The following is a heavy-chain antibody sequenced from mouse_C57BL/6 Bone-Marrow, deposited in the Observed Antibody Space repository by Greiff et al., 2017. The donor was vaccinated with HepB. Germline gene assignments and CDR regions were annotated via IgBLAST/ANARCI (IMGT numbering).Heavy chain of an antibody. J-gene: IGHJ4*01. CDR3: ALLSMDY. Sequence: EVQVVESGGGLVQPGGSLKLSCAASGFTFSDYYMYWVRQTPEKRLEWVAYISNGGGSTYYPDTVKGRFTISRDNAKNTLYLQMSRLKSEDTAMYYCALLSMDYWGQGTSVTVSS. CDR2: ISNGGGST. V-gene: IGHV5-12*01. CDR1: GFTFSDYY. D-gene: IGHD1-1*01.